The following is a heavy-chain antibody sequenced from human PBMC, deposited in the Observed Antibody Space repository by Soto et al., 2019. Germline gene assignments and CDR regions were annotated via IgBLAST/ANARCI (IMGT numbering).Heavy chain of an antibody. CDR1: GGSISSGGYY. Sequence: SETLSLTCTVSGGSISSGGYYWSWIRQHPGKGLEWIGYIYYSGSTYYNPSLKSRVTISVDTSKNQFSLKLSSVTAADTAVYYCAREPTTVPLGAFDIWGQGTVVPVSS. J-gene: IGHJ3*02. CDR2: IYYSGST. D-gene: IGHD4-17*01. CDR3: AREPTTVPLGAFDI. V-gene: IGHV4-31*03.